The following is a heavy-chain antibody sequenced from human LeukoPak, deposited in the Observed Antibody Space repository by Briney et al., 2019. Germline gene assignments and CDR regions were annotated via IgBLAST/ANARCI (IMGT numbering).Heavy chain of an antibody. Sequence: GASVKVSCKASENTLSRYYMNWVRQAPGQGLDWMGIINPTGGGASYAQKFQGRVTITIDTSTSTFYLELSSLTSQDTAVYYCARDGHGTSTWGWFDPWGQGTLVTVSS. CDR3: ARDGHGTSTWGWFDP. D-gene: IGHD7-27*01. CDR1: ENTLSRYY. J-gene: IGHJ5*01. CDR2: INPTGGGA. V-gene: IGHV1-46*01.